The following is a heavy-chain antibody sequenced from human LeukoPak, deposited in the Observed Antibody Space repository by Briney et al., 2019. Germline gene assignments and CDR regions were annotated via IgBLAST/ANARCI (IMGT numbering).Heavy chain of an antibody. CDR1: GGSISSSGYY. J-gene: IGHJ4*02. V-gene: IGHV4-39*01. CDR3: ARIEGGYFYYFDY. D-gene: IGHD1-1*01. CDR2: IYYSGST. Sequence: SETLSLTCTVSGGSISSSGYYWGWIRQPPGKGLEWIGSIYYSGSTYYNPSLKSRVTISVDTSKNQFSLKLSSVTAADTAVYYCARIEGGYFYYFDYWGQGTLVTVSS.